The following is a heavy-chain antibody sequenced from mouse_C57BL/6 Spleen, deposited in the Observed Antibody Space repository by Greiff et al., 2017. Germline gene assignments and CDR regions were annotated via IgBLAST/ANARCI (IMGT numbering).Heavy chain of an antibody. CDR2: IYPGSGNT. J-gene: IGHJ2*01. V-gene: IGHV1-76*01. D-gene: IGHD2-4*01. CDR3: AIYDYDVGYFDY. CDR1: GYTFTDYY. Sequence: VQLKESGAELVRPGASVKLSCKASGYTFTDYYINWVKQRPGQGLEWIARIYPGSGNTYYNEKFKGKATLTAEKSSSTAYMQLSSLTSEDSAVYFCAIYDYDVGYFDYWGQGTTLTVSS.